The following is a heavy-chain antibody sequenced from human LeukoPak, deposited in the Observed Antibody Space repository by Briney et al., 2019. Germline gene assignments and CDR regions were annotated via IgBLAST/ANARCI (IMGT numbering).Heavy chain of an antibody. Sequence: ASVKVSCKASGYTFSDYYMHWVRQAPGQGLEWMGWINPKSGGTNYAQKFQGRVTMTRDTSISTTYMELNRLRSDDTAVYYCAREADYYGYWGQGTLVTVSS. V-gene: IGHV1-2*02. CDR1: GYTFSDYY. J-gene: IGHJ4*02. CDR2: INPKSGGT. D-gene: IGHD6-19*01. CDR3: AREADYYGY.